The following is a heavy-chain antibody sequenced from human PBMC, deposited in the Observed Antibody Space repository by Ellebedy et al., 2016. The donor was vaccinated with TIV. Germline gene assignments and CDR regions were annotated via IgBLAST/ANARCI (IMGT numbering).Heavy chain of an antibody. CDR1: GGSISSNNW. V-gene: IGHV4-4*02. J-gene: IGHJ4*02. CDR3: ARDFCSSTSCLNYFDY. Sequence: MPSETLSLTCAVSGGSISSNNWWKWVRQPPGKGLEWIGEIDHSGTTNYNPSLKSRGTISVDKSKNQFSLMLNSVTAADTAVYYCARDFCSSTSCLNYFDYWGQGALVTVSS. D-gene: IGHD2-2*01. CDR2: IDHSGTT.